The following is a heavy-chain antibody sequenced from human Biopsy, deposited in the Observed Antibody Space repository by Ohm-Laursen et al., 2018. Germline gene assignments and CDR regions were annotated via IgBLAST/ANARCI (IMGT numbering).Heavy chain of an antibody. CDR1: GASVKTSGYF. V-gene: IGHV4-31*03. Sequence: TLSFTCSVSGASVKTSGYFWAWLRQRPGKGLERIGNISYNERTHYNPSLTSRLAISFDTSNNRISLQLRSVSVADTAVYYCVREPKTGTAEAWYFDLWGRGSPVTVPS. CDR3: VREPKTGTAEAWYFDL. J-gene: IGHJ2*01. CDR2: ISYNERT. D-gene: IGHD3-9*01.